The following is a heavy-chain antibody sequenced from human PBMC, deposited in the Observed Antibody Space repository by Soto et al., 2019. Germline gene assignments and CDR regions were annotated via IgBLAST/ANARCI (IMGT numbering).Heavy chain of an antibody. Sequence: ETLSLTCEVSGGPFSGYYWNWIRQSPGKGLEWIGQVNAGGGTNYNPSLKSRVTISEDASKNQSFLKLRSVTAADTAVYYCAREEVPQWFTKGYNGMDVWGQGTTVTVSS. D-gene: IGHD3-22*01. J-gene: IGHJ6*02. CDR3: AREEVPQWFTKGYNGMDV. CDR1: GGPFSGYY. V-gene: IGHV4-34*01. CDR2: VNAGGGT.